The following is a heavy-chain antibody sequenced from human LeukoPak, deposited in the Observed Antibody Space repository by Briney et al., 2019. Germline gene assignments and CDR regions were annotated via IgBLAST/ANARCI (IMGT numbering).Heavy chain of an antibody. CDR2: IIPILGIA. J-gene: IGHJ5*02. D-gene: IGHD3-22*01. V-gene: IGHV1-69*04. Sequence: SVKVSCKASGGTFSSYAISWVRQAPGQGLEWMGRIIPILGIANYAQKFQGRVTITADKSTSTAYMELSSLRSEDTAVYYCARDTARHYYYDSSGPNWFDPWGQGTLVTVSS. CDR1: GGTFSSYA. CDR3: ARDTARHYYYDSSGPNWFDP.